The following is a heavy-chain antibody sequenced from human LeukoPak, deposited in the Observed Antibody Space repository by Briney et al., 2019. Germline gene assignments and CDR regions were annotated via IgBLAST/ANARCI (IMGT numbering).Heavy chain of an antibody. J-gene: IGHJ4*02. D-gene: IGHD2-15*01. V-gene: IGHV3-23*01. CDR1: GFTFSSYA. CDR2: ISNNGGYT. Sequence: PGGSLRLSCAASGFTFSSYAMSWVRQAPGKGLEWVSAISNNGGYTYYADSVQGRFTISRGNSKSTLCLQMNSLRAEDTAVYYCAKQLGYCSDGSCYFPYWGQGTLVTVSS. CDR3: AKQLGYCSDGSCYFPY.